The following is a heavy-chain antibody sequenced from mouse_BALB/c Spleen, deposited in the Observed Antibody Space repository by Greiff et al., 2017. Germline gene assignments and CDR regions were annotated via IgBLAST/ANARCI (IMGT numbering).Heavy chain of an antibody. V-gene: IGHV14-3*02. J-gene: IGHJ3*01. CDR2: IDPANGNT. D-gene: IGHD2-4*01. CDR3: ARSTGMIFAY. Sequence: LQQSGAELVKPGASVKLSCTASGFNIKDTYMHWVKQRPEQGLEWIGRIDPANGNTKYDPKFQGTATITADTSSNTAYLQLSSLTSEDTAVYYCARSTGMIFAYWGQGTLVTVSA. CDR1: GFNIKDTY.